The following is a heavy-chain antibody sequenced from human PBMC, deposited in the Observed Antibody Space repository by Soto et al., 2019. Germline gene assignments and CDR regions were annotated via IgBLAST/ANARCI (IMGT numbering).Heavy chain of an antibody. Sequence: QVQLVQSGAEVKKPGASVKVSCKASGYTFTSYGISWVRQAPGQGLEWMGWISAYNGNTNYAQRLQGRVTMTTDTATSTAKMERRSLRSADPAVYYCGRWPCGAAVGLYYVYVMVAWGQGTTVTVSS. CDR2: ISAYNGNT. J-gene: IGHJ6*02. D-gene: IGHD6-25*01. CDR3: GRWPCGAAVGLYYVYVMVA. V-gene: IGHV1-18*01. CDR1: GYTFTSYG.